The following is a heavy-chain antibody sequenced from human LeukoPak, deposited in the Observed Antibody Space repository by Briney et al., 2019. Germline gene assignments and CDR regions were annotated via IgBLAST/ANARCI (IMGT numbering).Heavy chain of an antibody. CDR1: GFTLSSYA. J-gene: IGHJ1*01. V-gene: IGHV3-23*01. D-gene: IGHD3-3*01. CDR3: AQGYDFWSGSEYFQH. Sequence: PGGSLRLSCAASGFTLSSYAMSWVRQAPGKGLEWVSIVSGNGGSTYYADSVKGRLTISTDNSRNTLSLQMNSLRAEDTALYYCAQGYDFWSGSEYFQHWGQGTLVTVSS. CDR2: VSGNGGST.